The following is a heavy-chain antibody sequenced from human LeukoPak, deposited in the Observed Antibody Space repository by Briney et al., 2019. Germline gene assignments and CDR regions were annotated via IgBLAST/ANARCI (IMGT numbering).Heavy chain of an antibody. CDR2: IYYSGST. CDR3: ARVVGATPHFDY. Sequence: SETLSLTCTVSGGSISSYYWSWIRQPPGKGLELIGYIYYSGSTNYNPSLKSRVTISVDTSKNQFSLKLSSVTAADTAVYYCARVVGATPHFDYWGQGTLVTVSS. V-gene: IGHV4-59*01. D-gene: IGHD1-26*01. CDR1: GGSISSYY. J-gene: IGHJ4*02.